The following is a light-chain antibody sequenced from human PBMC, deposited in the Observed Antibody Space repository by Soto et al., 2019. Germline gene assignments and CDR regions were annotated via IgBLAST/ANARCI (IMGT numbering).Light chain of an antibody. CDR2: GTS. CDR1: QTVSSTY. CDR3: QLYGSSPLYS. Sequence: EIVLTQSPGTLSLTRGERATLSCRTSQTVSSTYLAWYQQKRGQAPRLLIYGTSNRATGIPDRFSGSGSGTDFTLTISRLEPEDFAVYHCQLYGSSPLYSFAQGTELEIK. J-gene: IGKJ2*01. V-gene: IGKV3-20*01.